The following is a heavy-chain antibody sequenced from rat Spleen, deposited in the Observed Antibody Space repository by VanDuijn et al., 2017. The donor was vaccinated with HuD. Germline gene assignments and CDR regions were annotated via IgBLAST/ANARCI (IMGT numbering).Heavy chain of an antibody. CDR2: ISSGGGGT. CDR1: GFTFSDFY. Sequence: EVQLVESGGGLVRPGRSMKLSCAASGFTFSDFYMAWVRQAPKKGLEWVASISSGGGGTYYPDSVKGRFTISRDKAKSTLYLQMDSLRSEDTATYYWTTANDGGLSELYYCDCWGQGVMVTVSS. V-gene: IGHV5-20*01. D-gene: IGHD1-11*01. CDR3: TTANDGGLSELYYCDC. J-gene: IGHJ2*01.